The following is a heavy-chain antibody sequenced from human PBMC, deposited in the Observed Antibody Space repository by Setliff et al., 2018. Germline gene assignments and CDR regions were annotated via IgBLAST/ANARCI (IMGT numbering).Heavy chain of an antibody. CDR1: GDSISSGSYY. Sequence: SETLSLTCTVAGDSISSGSYYWTWIRQPAGKGLEWIGHIQTSGSTNYNPSLRSRVTISVDTSKNQFYLTLSSVSAADTAVYYCARDGGEYWGQGTLVTVS. CDR3: ARDGGEY. J-gene: IGHJ4*02. CDR2: IQTSGST. V-gene: IGHV4-61*09. D-gene: IGHD3-16*01.